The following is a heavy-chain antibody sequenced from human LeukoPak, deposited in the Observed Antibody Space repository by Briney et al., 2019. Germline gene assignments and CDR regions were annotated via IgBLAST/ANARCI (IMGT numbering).Heavy chain of an antibody. J-gene: IGHJ6*03. CDR3: AKATRFLEWLPLRAYYYYYMDV. D-gene: IGHD3-3*01. Sequence: GESLRLSCAASGFTFSSYGMHWVRQAPGKGLEWVAVISYDGSNKYYADSVKGRFTISRDNSKNTLYLQMNSLRAEDTAVYYCAKATRFLEWLPLRAYYYYYMDVWGKGTTVTVSS. V-gene: IGHV3-30*18. CDR2: ISYDGSNK. CDR1: GFTFSSYG.